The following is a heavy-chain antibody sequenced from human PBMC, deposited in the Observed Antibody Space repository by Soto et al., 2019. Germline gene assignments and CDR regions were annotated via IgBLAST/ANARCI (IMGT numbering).Heavy chain of an antibody. CDR2: ISGSGGST. V-gene: IGHV3-23*01. Sequence: EVQLLESGGGLVQPGGSQRLSCAASGFTFSSYAMSWVRQAPGKGLEWVSTISGSGGSTHYADSVKGRFTISRDNSKNTLYLQMSSLRAEDTAVYYCAKALGYSYGYAVEYWGQGTLVTVSS. CDR1: GFTFSSYA. D-gene: IGHD5-18*01. J-gene: IGHJ4*02. CDR3: AKALGYSYGYAVEY.